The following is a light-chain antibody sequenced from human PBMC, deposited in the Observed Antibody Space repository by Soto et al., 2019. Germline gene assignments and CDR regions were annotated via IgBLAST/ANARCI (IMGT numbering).Light chain of an antibody. CDR2: AAS. CDR1: QSISSSY. V-gene: IGKV3-20*01. J-gene: IGKJ2*01. Sequence: EIVLTQSPGTLSLSPGERATLSCRASQSISSSYLAWYQQKPGQAPRLLIYAASSRATGISDRFSGSWSGTDFTLTISRLEPEDFAVYYCQQYGSSSYTFGQGTQLEIK. CDR3: QQYGSSSYT.